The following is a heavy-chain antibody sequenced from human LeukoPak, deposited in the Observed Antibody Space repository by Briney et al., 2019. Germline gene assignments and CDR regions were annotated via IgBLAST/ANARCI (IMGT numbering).Heavy chain of an antibody. CDR1: GGIFGSYA. CDR3: AKGSRLREAGSYRF. CDR2: IIPIFDTP. Sequence: SVKVSCKASGGIFGSYAINWVRQAPGQGLEWLGRIIPIFDTPNYAQTFQGRVTISADKSTRTVYMELSSLRCEDTALYYCAKGSRLREAGSYRFWGQGTLVTVSS. J-gene: IGHJ4*02. D-gene: IGHD3-16*02. V-gene: IGHV1-69*06.